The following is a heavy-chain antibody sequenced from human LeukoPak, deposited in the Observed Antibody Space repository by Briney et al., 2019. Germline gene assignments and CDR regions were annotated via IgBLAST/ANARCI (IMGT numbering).Heavy chain of an antibody. Sequence: SETLSLTCTVSGGSISSSSYYWGWIRQPPGKGLEWIGSIYYSGSTYYNPSLKSRVTISVDTSKNQFSLKLSSVTAADTALYFCARDIDDVGALFDFWGQGTLVTVSS. CDR1: GGSISSSSYY. CDR3: ARDIDDVGALFDF. D-gene: IGHD1-26*01. CDR2: IYYSGST. J-gene: IGHJ4*02. V-gene: IGHV4-39*07.